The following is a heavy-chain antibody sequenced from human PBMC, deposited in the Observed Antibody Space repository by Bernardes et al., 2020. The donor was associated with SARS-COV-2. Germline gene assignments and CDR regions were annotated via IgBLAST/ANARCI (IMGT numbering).Heavy chain of an antibody. J-gene: IGHJ4*02. Sequence: GGSLRLSCAASGFSFHHYNMHWVRQAPGKGLEWVASISHDGSDRYEADSVKGRFTISRDNPKNTVYLQMNRLRAEDTAVYYCAKDRLWLQSEDPLEYRGQGTLVTVSS. CDR3: AKDRLWLQSEDPLEY. V-gene: IGHV3-30*18. D-gene: IGHD5-12*01. CDR1: GFSFHHYN. CDR2: ISHDGSDR.